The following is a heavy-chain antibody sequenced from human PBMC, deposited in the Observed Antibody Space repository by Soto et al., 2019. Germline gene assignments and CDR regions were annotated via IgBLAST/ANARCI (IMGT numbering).Heavy chain of an antibody. V-gene: IGHV1-69*13. Sequence: GASVKVSCKASGGTFSSYAISWVRQAPGQGLEWMGGIIPIFGTANYAQKFQGRVTITADESTSTAYMELSSLRSEDTAVYYCARGRRWELFCGMDFCDQGPTGTVSS. D-gene: IGHD1-26*01. CDR3: ARGRRWELFCGMDF. CDR2: IIPIFGTA. J-gene: IGHJ6*02. CDR1: GGTFSSYA.